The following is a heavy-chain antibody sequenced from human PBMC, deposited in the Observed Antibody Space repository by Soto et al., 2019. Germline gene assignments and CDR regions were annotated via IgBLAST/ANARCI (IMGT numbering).Heavy chain of an antibody. V-gene: IGHV2-5*02. Sequence: QITLKESGPTLVKPTQTLTLTCTFSGFSLNTSRVGVGWIRQPPGKALEWLALIYWDDDKRYSPSLKSRLTITKDTSKNHVVLTMTNMDPVDTATYYCAHLLLRNFDWLPRAYDYWGQGTLVTVSS. J-gene: IGHJ4*02. D-gene: IGHD3-9*01. CDR3: AHLLLRNFDWLPRAYDY. CDR2: IYWDDDK. CDR1: GFSLNTSRVG.